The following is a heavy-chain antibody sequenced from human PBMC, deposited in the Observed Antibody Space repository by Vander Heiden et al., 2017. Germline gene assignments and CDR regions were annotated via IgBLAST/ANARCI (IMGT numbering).Heavy chain of an antibody. V-gene: IGHV3-53*01. J-gene: IGHJ3*02. CDR2: IFGAGST. Sequence: EVQVVESGGGLIQPGGSLRLSCAASGFTVSSNYMTWSRQGPGKGLEWGSVIFGAGSTYYADSGKGRFTISRDNSKNTVYLQMNSLRAEDTAVYYCARFCSSTRGDVVESGGQGTMVSVSS. CDR1: GFTVSSNY. CDR3: ARFCSSTRGDVVES. D-gene: IGHD2-2*01.